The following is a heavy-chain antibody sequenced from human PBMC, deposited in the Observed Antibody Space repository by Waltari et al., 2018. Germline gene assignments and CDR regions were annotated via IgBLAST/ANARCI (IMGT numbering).Heavy chain of an antibody. CDR2: IYTSGST. Sequence: QVQLQESGPGLVKPSQTLSLTCTVSGGSISSGSYYWSWIRQPAGKGLEWIGRIYTSGSTNYNPSLKSRVTISVDTSKNQFSLKLSSVTAADTAVYYCARLVSFGSGPTAKDAFDIWGQGTMVTVSS. CDR1: GGSISSGSYY. V-gene: IGHV4-61*02. CDR3: ARLVSFGSGPTAKDAFDI. J-gene: IGHJ3*02. D-gene: IGHD6-19*01.